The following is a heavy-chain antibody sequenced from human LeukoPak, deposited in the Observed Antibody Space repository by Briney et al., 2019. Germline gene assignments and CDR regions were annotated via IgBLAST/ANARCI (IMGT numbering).Heavy chain of an antibody. J-gene: IGHJ5*02. Sequence: SETLSLTCAVYGGSFSGYYWSWIRQPPGKGLEWIGEINHSGSTNYNPSLKSRVTISVDTSKNQFSLKLGSVTAADTAVYYCATYLLTITSAFDPWGQGTLVTVSS. CDR2: INHSGST. D-gene: IGHD5-12*01. V-gene: IGHV4-34*01. CDR1: GGSFSGYY. CDR3: ATYLLTITSAFDP.